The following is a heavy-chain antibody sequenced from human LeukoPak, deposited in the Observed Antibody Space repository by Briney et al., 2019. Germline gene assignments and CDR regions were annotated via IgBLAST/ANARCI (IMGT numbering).Heavy chain of an antibody. CDR3: AKDSIAAVGTEFDY. V-gene: IGHV3-23*01. CDR1: GFTFSSYA. D-gene: IGHD6-13*01. CDR2: ISGSGGYT. J-gene: IGHJ4*02. Sequence: GGSLRLSCAASGFTFSSYAMSWVRQAPGKGLEWVSGISGSGGYTYYADSVKGRFTISRDNSKNTLYLQMNSLRAEDTAVYYCAKDSIAAVGTEFDYWGQGTLVTVSS.